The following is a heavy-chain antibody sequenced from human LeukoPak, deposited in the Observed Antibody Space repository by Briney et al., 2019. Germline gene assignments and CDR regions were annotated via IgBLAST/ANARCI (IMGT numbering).Heavy chain of an antibody. V-gene: IGHV4-4*02. D-gene: IGHD5-18*01. J-gene: IGHJ5*02. CDR3: ARERYSYGYLDWFDP. CDR1: GGSISSSNW. Sequence: SATLSLTCAVSGGSISSSNWWSWVRQPPGKGLEWIGEIYHSGSTNYNPSLKSRVTISVDTSKNQFSLKLSSVTAADTAVYYCARERYSYGYLDWFDPWGQGTLVTVSS. CDR2: IYHSGST.